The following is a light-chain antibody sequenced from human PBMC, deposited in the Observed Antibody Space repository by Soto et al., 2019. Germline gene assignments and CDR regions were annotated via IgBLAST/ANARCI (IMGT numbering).Light chain of an antibody. V-gene: IGKV1-5*03. J-gene: IGKJ1*01. CDR3: QQTNGYWT. Sequence: DIQMTQSPSTLSASVGDSVTIACRASQSISGSLAWYQQKPGKAPKLLIFEASNLKSGVPSRFSGSGSGTEYTLTISSLQADDSASYYCQQTNGYWTFGPGTRVEI. CDR1: QSISGS. CDR2: EAS.